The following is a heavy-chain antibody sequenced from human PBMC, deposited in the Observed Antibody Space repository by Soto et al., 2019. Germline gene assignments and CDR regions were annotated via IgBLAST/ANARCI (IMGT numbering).Heavy chain of an antibody. Sequence: SETLSHTYTVSDGYISSYYWSWIRQPPGKGLEWIGYIYCSGSTNYNPSLKSRVTISVDTSKNQFSLKLSSVTAADTAVYYCARAGGEYYDFWSGYYSPYYYGMDVWGQGTTVTV. CDR2: IYCSGST. D-gene: IGHD3-3*01. J-gene: IGHJ6*02. CDR3: ARAGGEYYDFWSGYYSPYYYGMDV. V-gene: IGHV4-59*01. CDR1: DGYISSYY.